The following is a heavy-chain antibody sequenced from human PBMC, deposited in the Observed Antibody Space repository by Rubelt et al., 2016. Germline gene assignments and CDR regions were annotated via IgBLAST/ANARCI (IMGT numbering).Heavy chain of an antibody. CDR3: ARGGGSYQYYFDY. J-gene: IGHJ4*02. V-gene: IGHV3-53*04. CDR2: GST. Sequence: GSTSYADSVKGRFTISRHNSKNTLYLQMNSLRAEDTAVYYCARGGGSYQYYFDYWGQGTLVTVSS. D-gene: IGHD1-26*01.